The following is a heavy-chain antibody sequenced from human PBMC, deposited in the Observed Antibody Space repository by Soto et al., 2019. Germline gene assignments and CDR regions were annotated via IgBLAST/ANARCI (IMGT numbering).Heavy chain of an antibody. Sequence: QVQLQESGPGLVNPSETLSLTCTISGGAVSFISYYWSWIRQPPGKGLEWIGYIYYSGGANYNPSLKSRVTISVDTSKNQFSLKLSSVTAADTAVYYCARAWLYGMDVWGQGTTVTVSS. CDR3: ARAWLYGMDV. V-gene: IGHV4-61*01. D-gene: IGHD5-12*01. CDR2: IYYSGGA. J-gene: IGHJ6*02. CDR1: GGAVSFISYY.